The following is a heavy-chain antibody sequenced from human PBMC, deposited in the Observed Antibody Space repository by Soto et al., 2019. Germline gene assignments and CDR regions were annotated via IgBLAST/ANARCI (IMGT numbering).Heavy chain of an antibody. CDR1: RFTFSDYY. CDR3: ASAPLGYCTNGVCSHGMDV. CDR2: ISSSSSYT. V-gene: IGHV3-11*06. Sequence: QVQLVESGGGLVKPGGSLRLSCAASRFTFSDYYMSWIRQAPGKGLEWVSYISSSSSYTNYADSVKDRFTISRDNAKNSLYLQMNSLRAEDTAVYYCASAPLGYCTNGVCSHGMDVWGQGTTVTVSS. D-gene: IGHD2-8*01. J-gene: IGHJ6*02.